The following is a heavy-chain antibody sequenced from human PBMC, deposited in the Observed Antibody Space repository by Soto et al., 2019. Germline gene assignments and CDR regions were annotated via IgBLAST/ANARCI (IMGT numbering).Heavy chain of an antibody. CDR1: GYTFTSYG. CDR2: ISAYNGNT. D-gene: IGHD2-2*01. CDR3: ASLGYCSSTSCYASGYYGMDV. Sequence: ASVNVSCKASGYTFTSYGISWVRQAPGQGLEWMGWISAYNGNTNYAQKLQGRVTMTTDTSTSTAYMELRSLRSDDTAVYYCASLGYCSSTSCYASGYYGMDVWGQGTTVTVSS. V-gene: IGHV1-18*01. J-gene: IGHJ6*02.